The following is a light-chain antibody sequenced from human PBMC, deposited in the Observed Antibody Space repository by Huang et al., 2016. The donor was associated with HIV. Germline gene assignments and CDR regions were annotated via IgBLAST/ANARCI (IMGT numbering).Light chain of an antibody. V-gene: IGKV4-1*01. CDR2: LAT. J-gene: IGKJ1*01. CDR1: QRVLYSLSKKNY. CDR3: LQYYSVPQT. Sequence: DIVMTQSPDSLAVSPGERATINCKSSQRVLYSLSKKNYLAWFQQKPGRPPKLLIYLATTRESGVPDRFSGSGSGTDFTLTINNLQAEDVAVYFCLQYYSVPQTFGHGTKVEIK.